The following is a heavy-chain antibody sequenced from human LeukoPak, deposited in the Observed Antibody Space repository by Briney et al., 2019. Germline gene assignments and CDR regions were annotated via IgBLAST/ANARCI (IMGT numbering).Heavy chain of an antibody. J-gene: IGHJ4*02. Sequence: GGSLRLSCAASGFTFSSYEMNWVRQAPGKGLEWVSYISSPGNTIYYADSVKGRFTISRDNSKNTLYLQMDSLRAEDTAVYYCARDLSYWGQGTLVTVSS. CDR2: ISSPGNTI. CDR3: ARDLSY. D-gene: IGHD2/OR15-2a*01. CDR1: GFTFSSYE. V-gene: IGHV3-48*03.